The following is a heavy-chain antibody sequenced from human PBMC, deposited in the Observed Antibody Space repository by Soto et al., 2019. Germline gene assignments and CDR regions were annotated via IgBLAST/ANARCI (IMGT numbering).Heavy chain of an antibody. CDR1: GYTFTSYG. CDR3: ARDPYYDFWSGYYTYPFDY. CDR2: ISAYNGNT. Sequence: ASVKVSCKASGYTFTSYGISWVRQAPGQGLEWMGWISAYNGNTNYAQKLQGRVTMTTDTSTSTAYMELRSLRSDDTAVYYCARDPYYDFWSGYYTYPFDYWGQGTLVTVSS. J-gene: IGHJ4*02. D-gene: IGHD3-3*01. V-gene: IGHV1-18*01.